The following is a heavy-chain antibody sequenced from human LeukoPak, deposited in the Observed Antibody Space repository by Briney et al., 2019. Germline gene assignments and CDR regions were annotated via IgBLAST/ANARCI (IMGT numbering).Heavy chain of an antibody. V-gene: IGHV5-51*01. CDR2: IYPGDSET. J-gene: IGHJ4*02. Sequence: GESLKISCKDSEYSFTNYWIGWVRQMPGKGLEWMGIIYPGDSETRYGPSSQGQVTISADKSISTAYLQWSGLKASDTAMYYCARLLYGVYSHYFDYWGQGTLVTVSS. CDR1: EYSFTNYW. CDR3: ARLLYGVYSHYFDY. D-gene: IGHD4-17*01.